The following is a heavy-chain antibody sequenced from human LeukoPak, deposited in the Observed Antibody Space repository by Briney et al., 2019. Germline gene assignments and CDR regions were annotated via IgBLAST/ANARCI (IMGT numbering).Heavy chain of an antibody. D-gene: IGHD1-1*01. Sequence: ASVKVSSKASGDAFTGSFVHWVRQAPGQGLEWMGCIKYNNDGANSAQKFQGRVTMTWDESITTAYMELSGLRSDDTAVYYCAREAQGTYKFLDWGQGTLVTVSS. CDR2: IKYNNDGA. CDR3: AREAQGTYKFLD. CDR1: GDAFTGSF. J-gene: IGHJ4*02. V-gene: IGHV1-2*02.